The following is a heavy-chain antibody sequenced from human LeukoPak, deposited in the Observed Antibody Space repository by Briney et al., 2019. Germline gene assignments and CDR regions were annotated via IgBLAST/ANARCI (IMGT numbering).Heavy chain of an antibody. Sequence: SETLSLTCTVSGNSISSYYWSWIRQPPGKGLEWIGYIYYSGSTNYNPSLKSRVTISVDTSKNQFSLKLSSVTAADTAVYYCASRPSIAAAGTSDYWGQGTLVTVSS. J-gene: IGHJ4*02. V-gene: IGHV4-59*08. D-gene: IGHD6-13*01. CDR1: GNSISSYY. CDR2: IYYSGST. CDR3: ASRPSIAAAGTSDY.